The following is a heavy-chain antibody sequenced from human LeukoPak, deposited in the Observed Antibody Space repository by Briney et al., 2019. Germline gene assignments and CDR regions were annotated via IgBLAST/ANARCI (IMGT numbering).Heavy chain of an antibody. D-gene: IGHD3-3*01. CDR1: GYTFTKYY. Sequence: ASVKVSCKASGYTFTKYYIHWVRQAPGQGLEWMGLINPSGGSTSYAQRFQGRVTMTRDTSISTAYMELSRLRSDDTAVYYCARDSGITIFGVVMDLFDYWGQGTLVTVSS. CDR2: INPSGGST. V-gene: IGHV1-46*01. CDR3: ARDSGITIFGVVMDLFDY. J-gene: IGHJ4*02.